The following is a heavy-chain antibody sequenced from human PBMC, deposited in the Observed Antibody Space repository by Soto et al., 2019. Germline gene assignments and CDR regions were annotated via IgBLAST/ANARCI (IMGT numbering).Heavy chain of an antibody. CDR2: ISSSSSYI. CDR3: ARALERELPPHADY. Sequence: GGSLRLSCAASGFTFSSYGMHWVRQAPGKGLEWVSSISSSSSYIYYADSVKGRFTISRDNAKNSLYLQMNSLRAEDTAVYYCARALERELPPHADYWGQGSMVTVSS. CDR1: GFTFSSYG. J-gene: IGHJ4*02. D-gene: IGHD1-26*01. V-gene: IGHV3-21*01.